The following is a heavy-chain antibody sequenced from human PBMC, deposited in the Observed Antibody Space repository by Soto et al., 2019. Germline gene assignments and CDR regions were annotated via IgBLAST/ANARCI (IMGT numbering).Heavy chain of an antibody. CDR1: GYTCTGIN. V-gene: IGHV1-2*02. Sequence: GSLKGSCNASGYTCTGINMNWERPAPGHGLEWMGWINPNSGGTNYAQKFQGRVTMTRDTSISTAYMELSRLRSDDTAVYYCARGQGGYYDSSGYYEFDYWGQGTLVTVSS. CDR2: INPNSGGT. CDR3: ARGQGGYYDSSGYYEFDY. D-gene: IGHD3-22*01. J-gene: IGHJ4*02.